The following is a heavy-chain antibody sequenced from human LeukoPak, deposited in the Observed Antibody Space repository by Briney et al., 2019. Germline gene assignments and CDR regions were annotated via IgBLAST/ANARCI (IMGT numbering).Heavy chain of an antibody. Sequence: GGSLRLSCAASGFTFSSYSMNWVRQAPGKGLEWVSYISSSGSTIYCADSVKGRFTISRDNAKNSLYLQMNSLRAEDTAVYYCARDLYDILTGSHRYYFDYWGQGTLVTVSS. V-gene: IGHV3-48*04. J-gene: IGHJ4*02. D-gene: IGHD3-9*01. CDR1: GFTFSSYS. CDR2: ISSSGSTI. CDR3: ARDLYDILTGSHRYYFDY.